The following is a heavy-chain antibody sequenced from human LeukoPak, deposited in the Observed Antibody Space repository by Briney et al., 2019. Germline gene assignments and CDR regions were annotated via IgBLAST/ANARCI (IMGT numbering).Heavy chain of an antibody. J-gene: IGHJ5*02. Sequence: ASVKVSCKASGYTFTGYYMHWVRQAPGQGLEWMGWINPNSGGTNYAQKFQGRVTMTRDTSISTAYMELSRLRSDDTAVYYCARDGKYSSSWYGPPNWFDPWGQGTLVTVSS. V-gene: IGHV1-2*02. CDR2: INPNSGGT. CDR1: GYTFTGYY. D-gene: IGHD6-13*01. CDR3: ARDGKYSSSWYGPPNWFDP.